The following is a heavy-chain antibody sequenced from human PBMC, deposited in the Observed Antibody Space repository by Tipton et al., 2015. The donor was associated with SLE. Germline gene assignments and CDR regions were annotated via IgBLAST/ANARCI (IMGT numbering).Heavy chain of an antibody. V-gene: IGHV3-53*04. J-gene: IGHJ4*02. CDR3: ARADFWGLGYYFDS. CDR2: IYSSGST. CDR1: GFTVSSND. Sequence: QLVQSGGGLVQPGGSLRLSCAASGFTVSSNDINWVRQAPGKGLELEWVSLIYSSGSTHYADSVKGRFTISRHDSDNTVYLQMNSLRPDDTAVYYCARADFWGLGYYFDSWGQGTLVTVSS. D-gene: IGHD3-3*01.